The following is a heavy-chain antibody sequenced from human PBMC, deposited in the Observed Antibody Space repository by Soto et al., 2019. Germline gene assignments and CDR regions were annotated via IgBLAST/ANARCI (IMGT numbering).Heavy chain of an antibody. CDR2: ISSSSSTI. J-gene: IGHJ6*02. Sequence: EVQLVESGGGLVQPGGSLRLSCAASGFTFSSYSMNWVRQAPGKGLGWVSYISSSSSTIYYADSVKGRFTISRDNAKNSLYLQMNSLRDEDTAVYYCARTLIVATTRDYYYYGMDVWGQGTTVTVSS. CDR1: GFTFSSYS. V-gene: IGHV3-48*02. D-gene: IGHD5-12*01. CDR3: ARTLIVATTRDYYYYGMDV.